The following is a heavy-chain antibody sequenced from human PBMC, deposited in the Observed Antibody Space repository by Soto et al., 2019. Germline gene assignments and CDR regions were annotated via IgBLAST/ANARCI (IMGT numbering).Heavy chain of an antibody. V-gene: IGHV5-51*01. CDR1: GYTFTNYW. Sequence: GESLKISCKGSGYTFTNYWIVWVRQMPGKGLEWMGIIYPGDSDTKYNPSLQGQVTISADKAITTPYPRWTSLKASDTAIYYCAASIFYYGMDVWGQGTTVTVSS. J-gene: IGHJ6*02. CDR3: AASIFYYGMDV. CDR2: IYPGDSDT.